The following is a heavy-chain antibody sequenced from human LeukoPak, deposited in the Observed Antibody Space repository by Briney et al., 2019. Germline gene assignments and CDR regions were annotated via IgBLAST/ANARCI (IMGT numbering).Heavy chain of an antibody. Sequence: ASVTVSCKASGYTFTGYYMHWVRQAPEQGLEWMGWINPNSGGTNYAQKFQGRVTMTRDTSISTVYMELSSLRPDDSAVYYCARGDSSSWSSTYYYYYMDVWGKGTTVTVSS. V-gene: IGHV1-2*02. J-gene: IGHJ6*03. D-gene: IGHD6-13*01. CDR1: GYTFTGYY. CDR3: ARGDSSSWSSTYYYYYMDV. CDR2: INPNSGGT.